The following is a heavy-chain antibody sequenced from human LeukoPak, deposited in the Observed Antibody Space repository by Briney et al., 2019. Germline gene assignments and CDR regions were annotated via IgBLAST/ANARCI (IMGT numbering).Heavy chain of an antibody. V-gene: IGHV5-51*01. J-gene: IGHJ4*02. CDR1: GYSFTSYW. Sequence: GESLKISCKGSGYSFTSYWIGWVRQMPGKGLEWMGIIYPGDSDTRYSPSFQGQVTISADKSISTAYLQWGSLKASDTAMYYCARRKYYYDSSGYAFDYWGQGTLVTVSS. CDR3: ARRKYYYDSSGYAFDY. D-gene: IGHD3-22*01. CDR2: IYPGDSDT.